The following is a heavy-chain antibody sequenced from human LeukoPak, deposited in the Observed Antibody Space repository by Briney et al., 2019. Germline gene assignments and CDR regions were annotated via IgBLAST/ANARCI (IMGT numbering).Heavy chain of an antibody. D-gene: IGHD2-15*01. CDR1: GGSVSSGSYY. Sequence: SETLSLTCTVSGGSVSSGSYYWSWIRQPPSGGLEWLGRTYYRSKWYYDYALSVKSRGTINPDTSENQFSLQLNSVTPDDTAVYYCARDGTWRLDYWGQGILVTVSS. V-gene: IGHV6-1*01. CDR3: ARDGTWRLDY. CDR2: TYYRSKWYY. J-gene: IGHJ4*02.